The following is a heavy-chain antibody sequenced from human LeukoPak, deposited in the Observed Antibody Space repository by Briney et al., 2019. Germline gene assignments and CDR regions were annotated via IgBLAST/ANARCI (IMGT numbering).Heavy chain of an antibody. CDR1: GGSFSGYY. CDR3: ARGASFPGYYYYYGMDV. Sequence: SETLSLTCAVYGGSFSGYYWSWIRQPPGKGLEWIGEINHSGSTNYNPSLKSRVTISVDTSKDQFSLKLSSVTAADTAVYYCARGASFPGYYYYYGMDVWGQGTTVTVSS. CDR2: INHSGST. J-gene: IGHJ6*02. V-gene: IGHV4-34*01. D-gene: IGHD1-14*01.